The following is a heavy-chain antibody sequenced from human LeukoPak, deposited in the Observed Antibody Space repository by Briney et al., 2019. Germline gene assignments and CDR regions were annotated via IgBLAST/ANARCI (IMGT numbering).Heavy chain of an antibody. V-gene: IGHV4-39*01. Sequence: PSETLSLTCTVSGGSISSSSYYWGWIRQPPGKGLEWIGSIYYSGSTYYNPSLKSRVTISVYTSKNQFSLKLSSVTAADTAVYYCARQTFPNDSSGYYLDYWGQGTLVTVSS. CDR3: ARQTFPNDSSGYYLDY. D-gene: IGHD3-22*01. CDR2: IYYSGST. J-gene: IGHJ4*02. CDR1: GGSISSSSYY.